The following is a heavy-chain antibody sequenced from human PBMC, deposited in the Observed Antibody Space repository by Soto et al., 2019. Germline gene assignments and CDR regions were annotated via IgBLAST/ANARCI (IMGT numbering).Heavy chain of an antibody. J-gene: IGHJ4*02. CDR2: MSYSGST. CDR3: ARALYCSSTSCYDY. V-gene: IGHV4-30-4*01. Sequence: SETLSLTCTVSGGSISSGNYYWSWIRQPPGKGLEWIGFMSYSGSTSYNASLKSRVTISVDTSKNQFSLKLSSVTAADTAVYYCARALYCSSTSCYDYWGQGTLVTVSS. D-gene: IGHD2-2*01. CDR1: GGSISSGNYY.